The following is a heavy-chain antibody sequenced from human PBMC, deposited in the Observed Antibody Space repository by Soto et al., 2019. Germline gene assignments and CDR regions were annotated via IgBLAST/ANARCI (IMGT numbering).Heavy chain of an antibody. D-gene: IGHD2-21*02. CDR3: ARDLWGYCGTDCYPLDV. CDR2: VYNTGST. CDR1: GGSISGYY. V-gene: IGHV4-59*01. Sequence: TSETLSLTCTVSGGSISGYYWSWIRQPPGKGLEWIGYVYNTGSTVYNPSFKSRVTISVDTSKNQFSLKLNSVTAADTAVYYCARDLWGYCGTDCYPLDVWGQGTTVT. J-gene: IGHJ6*02.